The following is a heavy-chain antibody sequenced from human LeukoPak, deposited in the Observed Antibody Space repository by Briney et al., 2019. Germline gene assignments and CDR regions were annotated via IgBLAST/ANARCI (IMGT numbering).Heavy chain of an antibody. J-gene: IGHJ4*02. D-gene: IGHD2-15*01. CDR1: GYTFTSYG. CDR3: ASGYCSAGSCYGLCDY. Sequence: ASVKVSCKASGYTFTSYGISWVRQAPGQGLERMGWIRAYNGNTNYAQKFQGRVTMTTDTSTSTAYMELRSLRSDDTAVYYCASGYCSAGSCYGLCDYWGQGTLVTVS. V-gene: IGHV1-18*01. CDR2: IRAYNGNT.